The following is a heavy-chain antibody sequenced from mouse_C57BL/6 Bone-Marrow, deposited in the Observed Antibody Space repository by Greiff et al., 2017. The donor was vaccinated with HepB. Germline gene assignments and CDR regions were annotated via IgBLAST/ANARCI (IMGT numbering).Heavy chain of an antibody. Sequence: EVQGVESGGGLVQPKGSLKLSCAASGFSFNTYAMNWVRQAPGKGLEWVARIRSKSNNYATYYADSVKDRFTISRDDSESMLYLRMNNLKTEDTAMYYCVEYGHRAYWGQGTLVTVSA. CDR3: VEYGHRAY. CDR2: IRSKSNNYAT. V-gene: IGHV10-1*01. D-gene: IGHD1-1*02. J-gene: IGHJ3*01. CDR1: GFSFNTYA.